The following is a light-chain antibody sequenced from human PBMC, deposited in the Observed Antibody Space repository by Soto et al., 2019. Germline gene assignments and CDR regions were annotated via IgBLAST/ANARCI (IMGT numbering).Light chain of an antibody. CDR2: GNS. J-gene: IGLJ3*02. CDR3: QSYDSSLSGWV. Sequence: QPVLTQPPSVSGAPGQMVTISCTGSSSNIGAGYDVHWCQQLPGTAPKLLIYGNSNRPSGVPDRFSGSKSGTSASLAIAGLQAEDEADYYCQSYDSSLSGWVFGGGTKLTVL. CDR1: SSNIGAGYD. V-gene: IGLV1-40*01.